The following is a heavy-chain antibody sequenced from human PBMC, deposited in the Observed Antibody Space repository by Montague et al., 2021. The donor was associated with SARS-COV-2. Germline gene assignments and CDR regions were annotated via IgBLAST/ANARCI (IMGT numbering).Heavy chain of an antibody. CDR1: GGSIRSSSYY. Sequence: SETLSLTCTVSGGSIRSSSYYWGWIRQPPGKGLEWIGSIYYSGSTYYNPSLKSRVTISVDTSKNQFSLKLSSVTAADTAVYYCARDYVDYGSGYCYGMDVWGQGTTVTVSS. CDR2: IYYSGST. CDR3: ARDYVDYGSGYCYGMDV. J-gene: IGHJ6*02. D-gene: IGHD4-17*01. V-gene: IGHV4-39*07.